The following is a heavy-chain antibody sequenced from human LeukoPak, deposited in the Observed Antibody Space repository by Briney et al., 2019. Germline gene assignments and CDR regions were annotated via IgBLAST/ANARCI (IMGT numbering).Heavy chain of an antibody. V-gene: IGHV3-7*01. Sequence: GGSLRLSCAASGFTFSSYWMSWVRQAPGKGLEWVANIRQDGSEKYFVDSVKGRFTISRDNAKNSLHLQMNSLRVEDTAVYYCVRDKWELLGPDAFDIWGQGTTVTVSS. J-gene: IGHJ3*02. CDR2: IRQDGSEK. CDR3: VRDKWELLGPDAFDI. CDR1: GFTFSSYW. D-gene: IGHD1-26*01.